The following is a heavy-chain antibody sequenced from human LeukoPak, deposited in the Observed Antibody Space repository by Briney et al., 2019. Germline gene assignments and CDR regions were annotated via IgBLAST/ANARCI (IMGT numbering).Heavy chain of an antibody. V-gene: IGHV3-23*01. Sequence: GGSLRLSCAASGFTFTSYAMNWVRQAPGKGLEWVSAISGSGGSTYYADSVKGRFTISRDSSKNTLYLQMNSLRAEDTAVYYCAKDADYYGSGREYFDYWGQGTLVTVSS. D-gene: IGHD3-10*01. J-gene: IGHJ4*02. CDR1: GFTFTSYA. CDR2: ISGSGGST. CDR3: AKDADYYGSGREYFDY.